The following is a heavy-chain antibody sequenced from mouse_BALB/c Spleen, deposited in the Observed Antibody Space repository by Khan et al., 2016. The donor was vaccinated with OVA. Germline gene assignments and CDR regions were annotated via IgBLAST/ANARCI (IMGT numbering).Heavy chain of an antibody. V-gene: IGHV3-8*02. CDR2: ILYTGYT. J-gene: IGHJ3*01. Sequence: EVQLQESGPSLVKPSQTLSLTCSVTGDSITSGYWNWIRKFPGNKLEYMGYILYTGYTYYNPSLKSRISITRHTSKNQYYIQLSSVTDADTATYYCARWTYRDAFVYWGQGTLVTVSA. D-gene: IGHD2-12*01. CDR1: GDSITSGY. CDR3: ARWTYRDAFVY.